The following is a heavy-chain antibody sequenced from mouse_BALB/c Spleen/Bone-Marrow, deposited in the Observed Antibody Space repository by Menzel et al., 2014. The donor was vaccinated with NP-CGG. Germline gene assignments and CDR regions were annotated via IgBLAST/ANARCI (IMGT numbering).Heavy chain of an antibody. Sequence: EVKLVESGGGLVKPGGSLKLSCAASGFTFSNFAMSWVRQTPDKRLEWAASISSGGSAYYPDSVKGRLSISRDNARDILFLQMSSLRSEDTAMYYCARGYDYDFDYWGQGTTLTVSS. V-gene: IGHV5-6-5*01. J-gene: IGHJ2*01. CDR1: GFTFSNFA. D-gene: IGHD2-4*01. CDR3: ARGYDYDFDY. CDR2: ISSGGSA.